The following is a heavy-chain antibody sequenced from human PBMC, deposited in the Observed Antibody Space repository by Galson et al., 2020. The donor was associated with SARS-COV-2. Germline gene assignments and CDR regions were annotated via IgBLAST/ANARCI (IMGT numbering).Heavy chain of an antibody. Sequence: GGSLRLSCAGSGFTFSDYEMNWVRQGPGKGLEWVSYISSSGPNIYYADSVKGRFTISRDNAKNSLYLQMTSLRAEDTAVYYCASPYLAAASFFGAFDIWGPGTRVTVSS. CDR1: GFTFSDYE. D-gene: IGHD6-13*01. CDR2: ISSSGPNI. CDR3: ASPYLAAASFFGAFDI. J-gene: IGHJ3*02. V-gene: IGHV3-48*03.